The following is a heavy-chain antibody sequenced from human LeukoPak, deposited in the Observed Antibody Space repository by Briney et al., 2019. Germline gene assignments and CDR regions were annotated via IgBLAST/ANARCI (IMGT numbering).Heavy chain of an antibody. CDR1: GDSMSGYY. D-gene: IGHD5-24*01. Sequence: PSETLSLTCTVYGDSMSGYYWSWLRQPPGKGLEWIGYIYFSGSTNYNPSLKSRVSFSVDTSRKQFSLKVSSVTAADTAVYYCARVGDGYWGQGTLVTVSS. CDR3: ARVGDGY. CDR2: IYFSGST. V-gene: IGHV4-59*01. J-gene: IGHJ4*02.